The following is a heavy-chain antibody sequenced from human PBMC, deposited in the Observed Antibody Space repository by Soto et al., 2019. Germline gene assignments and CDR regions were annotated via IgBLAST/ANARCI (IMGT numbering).Heavy chain of an antibody. CDR2: FSGSGGST. V-gene: IGHV3-23*01. D-gene: IGHD6-19*01. CDR1: GIPLSRYA. CDR3: AKAAVAGTGDYFDY. Sequence: GSLRPPLATSGIPLSRYAMGWVRQAPGKGLEWVSAFSGSGGSTYYADPVKGRFTISRDNSKNTLYLQMNSLRAEDTAVYYCAKAAVAGTGDYFDYWGQGTLVTVSS. J-gene: IGHJ4*02.